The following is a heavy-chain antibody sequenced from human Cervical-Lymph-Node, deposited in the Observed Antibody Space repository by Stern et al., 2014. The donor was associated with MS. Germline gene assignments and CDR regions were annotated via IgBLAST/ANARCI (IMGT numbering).Heavy chain of an antibody. V-gene: IGHV3-30*03. CDR1: GFTFSAYG. CDR2: ISADGTMK. D-gene: IGHD1-20*01. J-gene: IGHJ5*02. Sequence: VQLVESGGGVVQPGRSLRLSCAASGFTFSAYGMHWVRQAPGKGLEWVAVISADGTMKFYGDSVKGRFTISRDNSKNTLFLQMNSLRAEDTAVYYCASGDNWRRLNPWGQGTLVTVSS. CDR3: ASGDNWRRLNP.